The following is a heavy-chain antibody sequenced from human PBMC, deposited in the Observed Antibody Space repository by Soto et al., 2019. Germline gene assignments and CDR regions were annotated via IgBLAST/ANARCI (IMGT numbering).Heavy chain of an antibody. Sequence: QLQLQESGPGLVKPSETLSLTCTVSGGFISRRNQYLGWIRQPPGKGLEWVGSASYSGTTYHNPSLESRLTISADTAKTHFFLRLSSVTAADPAVYYCARGNDDVRESNRHYYFDHWGQGALVTVSS. J-gene: IGHJ4*02. CDR3: ARGNDDVRESNRHYYFDH. D-gene: IGHD3-16*02. CDR1: GGFISRRNQY. CDR2: ASYSGTT. V-gene: IGHV4-39*02.